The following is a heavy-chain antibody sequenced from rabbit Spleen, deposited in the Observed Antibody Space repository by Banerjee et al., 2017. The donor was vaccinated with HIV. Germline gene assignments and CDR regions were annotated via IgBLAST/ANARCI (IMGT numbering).Heavy chain of an antibody. Sequence: QEQLVESGGGLVQPGGSLKLSCKASGFDFSHYGVSWVRQAPGKGLEWIACIDIGSSGFTYFASWAKGRFTISKTSSTTVTLQMTSLTAADTATYFCARDTSSSFSSYGMDLWGQGTLVTVS. D-gene: IGHD1-1*01. CDR1: GFDFSHYG. CDR2: IDIGSSGFT. J-gene: IGHJ6*01. V-gene: IGHV1S45*01. CDR3: ARDTSSSFSSYGMDL.